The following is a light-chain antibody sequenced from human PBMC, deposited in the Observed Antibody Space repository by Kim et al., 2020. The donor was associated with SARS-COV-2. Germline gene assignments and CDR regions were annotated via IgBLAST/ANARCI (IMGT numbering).Light chain of an antibody. CDR2: GDN. CDR3: QSYDSTLSGSQLV. V-gene: IGLV1-40*01. J-gene: IGLJ3*02. Sequence: QSVLTQPPSVSGAPGQRVTISCTGSSSNIGAFDVHWYQQLPGAAPKLLIYGDNNRPSGVPDRFSGSKSGTSASLAITGLQAEDEADYYCQSYDSTLSGSQLVFGGGTQLTVL. CDR1: SSNIGAFD.